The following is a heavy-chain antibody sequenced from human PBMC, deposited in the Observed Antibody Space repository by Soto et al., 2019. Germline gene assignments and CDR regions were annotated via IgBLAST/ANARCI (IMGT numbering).Heavy chain of an antibody. V-gene: IGHV3-23*01. CDR2: ISGSGGNT. J-gene: IGHJ5*02. D-gene: IGHD3-22*01. Sequence: GGSLRLSCAASGFTFSSYVMSWVRQAPGKGLEWVSSISGSGGNTYYADSVKGRFTISRDNSKNTLYLQMNGLRDDDTAVYYCAKVVTDSSGYRWFDPWGQGTLVTVSS. CDR1: GFTFSSYV. CDR3: AKVVTDSSGYRWFDP.